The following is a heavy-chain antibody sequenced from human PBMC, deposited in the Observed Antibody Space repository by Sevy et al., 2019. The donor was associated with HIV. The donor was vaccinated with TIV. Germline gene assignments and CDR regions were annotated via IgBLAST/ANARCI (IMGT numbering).Heavy chain of an antibody. Sequence: ASVKVSCKVSGYTLTQLSMHWVRQAPGKGLERMGSFDPEDGERIYAQKFQGRINMTEDTSTDTAYMDLSSLKSDDTAVYYCATTREYYQGKSGYFDYWGQGALVTVSS. CDR2: FDPEDGER. J-gene: IGHJ4*02. V-gene: IGHV1-24*01. CDR1: GYTLTQLS. CDR3: ATTREYYQGKSGYFDY. D-gene: IGHD2-15*01.